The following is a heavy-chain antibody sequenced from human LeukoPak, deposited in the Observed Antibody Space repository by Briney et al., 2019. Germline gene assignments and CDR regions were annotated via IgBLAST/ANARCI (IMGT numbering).Heavy chain of an antibody. J-gene: IGHJ5*02. CDR1: GFTFSSYA. CDR3: AKDRPYDFWSGYYVGHNWFDP. CDR2: ISGSGGST. Sequence: GGSLRLSRAASGFTFSSYAMSWVRQAPGKGLEWVSAISGSGGSTYYADSVKGRFTISRDNSKNTLYLQMNSLRAEDTAVYYCAKDRPYDFWSGYYVGHNWFDPWGQGTLVTVSS. V-gene: IGHV3-23*01. D-gene: IGHD3-3*01.